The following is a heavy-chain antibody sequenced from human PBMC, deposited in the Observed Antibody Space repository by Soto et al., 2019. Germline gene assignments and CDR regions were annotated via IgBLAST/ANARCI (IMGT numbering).Heavy chain of an antibody. CDR1: GAPFSGYY. CDR3: ARDGYSNPRYFDF. Sequence: QVQLQQWGAGLLKPSETLSLTCAVYGAPFSGYYWSWIRQPPGKGLEWIGEINHSGSTNHNPSLKSRVTISVDTSRNQFSLKMTSVTTADTAVYYCARDGYSNPRYFDFWGRGTPVTVSS. V-gene: IGHV4-34*01. J-gene: IGHJ2*01. D-gene: IGHD4-4*01. CDR2: INHSGST.